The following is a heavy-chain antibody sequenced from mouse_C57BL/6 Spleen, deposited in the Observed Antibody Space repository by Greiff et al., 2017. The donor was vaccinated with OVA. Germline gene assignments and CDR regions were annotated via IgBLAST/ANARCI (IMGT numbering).Heavy chain of an antibody. Sequence: EVKLQESGPVLVKPGASVKMSCKASGYTFTDYYMNWVKQSHGKSLEWIGVINPYNGGTSYNQKFKGKATLTVDKSSSTAYMELNSLTSEDSAVYYCARGDYYGSSYAMDYWGQGTSVTVSS. CDR2: INPYNGGT. CDR3: ARGDYYGSSYAMDY. V-gene: IGHV1-19*01. J-gene: IGHJ4*01. CDR1: GYTFTDYY. D-gene: IGHD1-1*01.